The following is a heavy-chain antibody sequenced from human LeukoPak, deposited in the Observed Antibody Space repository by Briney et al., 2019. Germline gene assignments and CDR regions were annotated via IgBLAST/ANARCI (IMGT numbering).Heavy chain of an antibody. J-gene: IGHJ4*02. D-gene: IGHD5-18*01. CDR1: GFILEKSD. CDR2: INWNGGST. Sequence: GGSLKLSCAAAGFILEKSDMSWVRQVPGKGLEWVSGINWNGGSTGYADSVKGRFIMSRDNARNSLYLQMNSLRAEDTALYYCARPQVGYSFGQIDYWGQGPLVPVSS. CDR3: ARPQVGYSFGQIDY. V-gene: IGHV3-20*04.